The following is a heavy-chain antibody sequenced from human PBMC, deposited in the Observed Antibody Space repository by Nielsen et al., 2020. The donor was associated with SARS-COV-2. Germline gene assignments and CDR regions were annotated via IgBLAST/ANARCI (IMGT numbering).Heavy chain of an antibody. D-gene: IGHD5-12*01. J-gene: IGHJ6*02. CDR3: ARGGSGGYREHGMDV. CDR1: RFTFSSYS. CDR2: ISSSSSTI. V-gene: IGHV3-48*04. Sequence: GESLKISCAASRFTFSSYSMNWVRQAPGKGLEWVSYISSSSSTIYYADSVKGRFTISRDNAMNTLYLEIKSLRADDTALYYCARGGSGGYREHGMDVWGQGTTITVSS.